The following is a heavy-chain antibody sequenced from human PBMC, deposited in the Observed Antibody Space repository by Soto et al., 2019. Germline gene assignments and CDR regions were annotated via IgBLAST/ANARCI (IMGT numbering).Heavy chain of an antibody. V-gene: IGHV1-18*01. J-gene: IGHJ4*02. Sequence: QVQLVQPGPEVKKPGASVKVSCKTSGYTFTSYGISWVRQAPGQGLEWMGWISTDKGKTNYAQKSQGRVTMTTDTSTSTAYMELRSLRSDDTAVYYCATRSPAFDYWGQGTLVTVSS. CDR3: ATRSPAFDY. CDR2: ISTDKGKT. CDR1: GYTFTSYG.